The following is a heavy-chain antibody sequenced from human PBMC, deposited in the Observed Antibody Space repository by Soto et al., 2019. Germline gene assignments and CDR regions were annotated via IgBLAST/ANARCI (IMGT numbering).Heavy chain of an antibody. V-gene: IGHV1-69*01. CDR2: VSPPFRTS. CDR3: ARVLYYGSGSYSPYGMDV. D-gene: IGHD3-10*01. J-gene: IGHJ6*02. Sequence: QVQLVQSGAEVKKPGSSVKVSCKTSGVSFNNNGIGWVRQAPGHGLEWMGGVSPPFRTSNYARKFQGRISITAVASTGTVNMELSSLTSEDPAQYYCARVLYYGSGSYSPYGMDVWGQGTTVTVSS. CDR1: GVSFNNNG.